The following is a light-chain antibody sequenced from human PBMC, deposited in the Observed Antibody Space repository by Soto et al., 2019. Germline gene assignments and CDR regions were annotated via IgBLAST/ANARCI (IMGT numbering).Light chain of an antibody. J-gene: IGKJ5*01. Sequence: DIVMTQSPDSLAVSLGERATINCKSSQSVLSSSNNKNYLAWYQQKAGQPPKLLIYWASTRESGVPDRFSGSGSGTDFTLTISSLQAEDVAVYYCQQYYDSPLTFGQGTRLEIK. V-gene: IGKV4-1*01. CDR2: WAS. CDR3: QQYYDSPLT. CDR1: QSVLSSSNNKNY.